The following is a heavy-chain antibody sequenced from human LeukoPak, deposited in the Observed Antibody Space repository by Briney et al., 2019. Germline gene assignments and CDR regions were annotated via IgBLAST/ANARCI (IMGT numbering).Heavy chain of an antibody. D-gene: IGHD5-24*01. Sequence: GGSLRLSCAASGFTFSSYSMNWVRQAPGKGLEWVSSISSSSSYIYYADSVKGRFTISRDNAKNSLYLQMNSLRAEDTAVYYCASGRGDGSADDAFDIWGQGTMVTVSS. CDR2: ISSSSSYI. CDR1: GFTFSSYS. J-gene: IGHJ3*02. CDR3: ASGRGDGSADDAFDI. V-gene: IGHV3-21*01.